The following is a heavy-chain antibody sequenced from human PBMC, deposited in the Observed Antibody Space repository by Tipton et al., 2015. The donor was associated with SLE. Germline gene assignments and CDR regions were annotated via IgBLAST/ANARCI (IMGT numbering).Heavy chain of an antibody. D-gene: IGHD3-10*01. CDR1: GGSISSSNYF. CDR3: ARGGFGELSY. CDR2: IHYSGSA. V-gene: IGHV4-30-4*08. J-gene: IGHJ4*02. Sequence: TLSLTCTVSGGSISSSNYFWSWVRQLPGKGLEWISYIHYSGSAFYNPSLKSRVITSVDISKNQFSLKLNSVTAADTAVYYCARGGFGELSYWGQGTLVTVSS.